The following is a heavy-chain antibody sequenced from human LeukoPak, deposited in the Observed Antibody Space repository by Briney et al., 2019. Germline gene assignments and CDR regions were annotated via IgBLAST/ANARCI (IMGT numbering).Heavy chain of an antibody. CDR1: GYSFTSYW. V-gene: IGHV5-51*01. CDR3: ARLFECSSTSCPYYFDY. Sequence: GESLKISCKGSGYSFTSYWIGWVRQMPGKGLEWMGVIYPGDSDTRYSPSFQGQVTISADKSISTAYLQWSSLKASDTAMYYCARLFECSSTSCPYYFDYWGQGTLVTVSS. J-gene: IGHJ4*02. D-gene: IGHD2-2*01. CDR2: IYPGDSDT.